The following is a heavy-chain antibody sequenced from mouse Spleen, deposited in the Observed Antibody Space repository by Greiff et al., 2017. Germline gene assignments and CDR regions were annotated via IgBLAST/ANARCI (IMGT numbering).Heavy chain of an antibody. CDR3: ARGRYGNYIYAMDY. CDR2: INPNNGGT. J-gene: IGHJ4*01. D-gene: IGHD2-10*02. Sequence: EVQLQQSGPELVKPGASVKMSCKASGYTFTDYNMHWVKQSHGKSLEWIGYINPNNGGTSYNQKFKGKATLTVNKSSSTAYMELRSLTSEDSAVYYCARGRYGNYIYAMDYWGQGTSVTVSS. V-gene: IGHV1-22*01. CDR1: GYTFTDYN.